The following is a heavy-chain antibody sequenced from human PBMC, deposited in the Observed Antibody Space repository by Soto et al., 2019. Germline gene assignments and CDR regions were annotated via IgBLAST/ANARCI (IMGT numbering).Heavy chain of an antibody. Sequence: GGSLRLSCASSGFTLSMSAMSWVRQAPGKGLEWVSAISGSGGSTYYADSVKGRFTISRDNSKNTLYLQMNSLRAEDTAVYYCAKAHMTPSKNYFDYWGQGILVTVSS. CDR3: AKAHMTPSKNYFDY. D-gene: IGHD2-21*01. V-gene: IGHV3-23*01. CDR2: ISGSGGST. J-gene: IGHJ4*02. CDR1: GFTLSMSA.